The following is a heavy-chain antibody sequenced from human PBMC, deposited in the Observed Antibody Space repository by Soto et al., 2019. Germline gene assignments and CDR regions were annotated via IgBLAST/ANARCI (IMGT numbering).Heavy chain of an antibody. Sequence: QVQLVQSGAEVKKPGSSVKVSCKASGGTFSSYTISWVRQAPGQGLDWMGRIIPILGIANYAQKFQGRVTITADKSTSTAYMELSSLRSEDTAVYYCARPNYSWTGDRDYYYYYYMDVWGKGTTVTVSS. D-gene: IGHD7-27*01. CDR3: ARPNYSWTGDRDYYYYYYMDV. J-gene: IGHJ6*03. V-gene: IGHV1-69*02. CDR2: IIPILGIA. CDR1: GGTFSSYT.